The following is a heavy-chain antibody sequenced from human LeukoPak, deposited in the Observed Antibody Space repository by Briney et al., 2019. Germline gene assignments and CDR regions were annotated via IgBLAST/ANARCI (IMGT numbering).Heavy chain of an antibody. CDR2: INHSGST. Sequence: SETLSLTCAVYGGSFSGYYWSWIRQPPGKGLEWIGEINHSGSTNYNPSLKSRVTISVDTSKNQLSLKLSSVTAADTAVYYCARGMLLGYYFDYWGQGTLVTVSS. CDR3: ARGMLLGYYFDY. V-gene: IGHV4-34*01. CDR1: GGSFSGYY. J-gene: IGHJ4*02. D-gene: IGHD2-15*01.